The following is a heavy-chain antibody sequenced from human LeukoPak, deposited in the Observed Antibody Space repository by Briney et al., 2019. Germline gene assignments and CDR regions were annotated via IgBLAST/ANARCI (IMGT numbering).Heavy chain of an antibody. CDR3: AKDFWSGYSPSYYFDY. Sequence: GGSLRLSCAASGFTVSSNYMSWVRQAPGKGLEWVSVIYSGGSTYYADSVKGRFTISRDNSKSTLYMQMNSLRTEDTAVYYCAKDFWSGYSPSYYFDYWGQGTLVTVSS. CDR2: IYSGGST. D-gene: IGHD3-3*01. V-gene: IGHV3-53*05. CDR1: GFTVSSNY. J-gene: IGHJ4*02.